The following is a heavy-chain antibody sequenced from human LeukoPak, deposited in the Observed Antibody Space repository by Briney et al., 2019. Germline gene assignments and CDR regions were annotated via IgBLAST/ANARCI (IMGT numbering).Heavy chain of an antibody. D-gene: IGHD3-3*01. V-gene: IGHV3-21*01. J-gene: IGHJ4*02. Sequence: KPGGSLRLSCAASGFTFSSYSMNWVRQAPGKGLEWASSISSSSRYIYYADSVKGRFPISRDNAKNSLYLQMNSLRAEDTAVYYCARDFTRYDFWSGEFASYWGQGTLVTVSS. CDR1: GFTFSSYS. CDR2: ISSSSRYI. CDR3: ARDFTRYDFWSGEFASY.